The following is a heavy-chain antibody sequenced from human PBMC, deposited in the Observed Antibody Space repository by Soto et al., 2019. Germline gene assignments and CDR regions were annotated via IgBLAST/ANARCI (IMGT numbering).Heavy chain of an antibody. J-gene: IGHJ5*02. D-gene: IGHD2-2*03. V-gene: IGHV1-69*04. CDR3: AREPLDILLVSAADTLNLFYP. CDR2: IIPILGIA. Sequence: SVKVSCKASGGTFSSYTISWVRQAPGQGLEWMGRIIPILGIANYAQKFQGRVTITADKSTSTAYMELSSLRSEDTAVYYCAREPLDILLVSAADTLNLFYPWGQGTLVTVSS. CDR1: GGTFSSYT.